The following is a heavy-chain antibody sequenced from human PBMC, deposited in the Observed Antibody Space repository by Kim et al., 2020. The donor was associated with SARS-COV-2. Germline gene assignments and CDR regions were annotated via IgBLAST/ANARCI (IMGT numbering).Heavy chain of an antibody. CDR2: IWYDGSNK. V-gene: IGHV3-33*06. J-gene: IGHJ4*02. CDR1: GFTFSSYG. CDR3: AKTAGQYCSGSSCYSGSFDY. D-gene: IGHD2-15*01. Sequence: GGSLRLSCAASGFTFSSYGMHWVRQAPGKGLEWVAVIWYDGSNKYYADSVKGRFTISRDNSKNTLYLQMNSLRAEDTAVYYCAKTAGQYCSGSSCYSGSFDYWGQGTLVTVSS.